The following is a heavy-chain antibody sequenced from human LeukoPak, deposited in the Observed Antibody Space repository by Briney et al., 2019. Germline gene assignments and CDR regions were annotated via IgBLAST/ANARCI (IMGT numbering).Heavy chain of an antibody. CDR3: ARDRGGNSGGKNDLDI. D-gene: IGHD4-23*01. CDR1: GFTFSSHR. V-gene: IGHV3-7*01. CDR2: IKQDGSEQ. Sequence: GGSLRLSCVASGFTFSSHRMSWVRQAPGKGLEWVADIKQDGSEQYYVDSVRGRFTISRDNAKNSLYLQMNSLRAEDTAVYYCARDRGGNSGGKNDLDIWGQGTVVTVSS. J-gene: IGHJ3*02.